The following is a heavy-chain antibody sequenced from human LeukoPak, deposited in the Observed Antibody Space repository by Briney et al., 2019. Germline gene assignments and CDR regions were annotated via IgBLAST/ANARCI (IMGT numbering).Heavy chain of an antibody. D-gene: IGHD3-22*01. Sequence: PGGSLRLSCAASGFTFNSYAMSWVRQAPGKGLEWVSAISGSGGSTYYGDSVKGRFTISRDNSKNTLYLQMNRLRAEDTAVYYCATNSPYDSSGYSFGYYYYYMDVWGKGTTVTVSS. J-gene: IGHJ6*03. V-gene: IGHV3-23*01. CDR3: ATNSPYDSSGYSFGYYYYYMDV. CDR2: ISGSGGST. CDR1: GFTFNSYA.